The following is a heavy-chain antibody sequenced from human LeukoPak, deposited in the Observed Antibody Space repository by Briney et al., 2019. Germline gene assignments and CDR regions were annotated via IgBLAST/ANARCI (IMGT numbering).Heavy chain of an antibody. J-gene: IGHJ4*02. D-gene: IGHD3-9*01. CDR1: GYSISSGYY. CDR3: ARERPDYNTLTAVDY. Sequence: ASETLSLTCTVSGYSISSGYYWGWTRQPPGTGLEWIGSIYHSGSTYYNPSLKSRVTISVDTSKNQFSLKLSSVTAADTAVHYCARERPDYNTLTAVDYWGQGTLVTVSS. CDR2: IYHSGST. V-gene: IGHV4-38-2*02.